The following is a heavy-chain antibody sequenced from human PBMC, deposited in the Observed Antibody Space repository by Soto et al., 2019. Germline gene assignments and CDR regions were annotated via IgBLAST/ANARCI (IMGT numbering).Heavy chain of an antibody. D-gene: IGHD2-2*01. V-gene: IGHV3-23*01. CDR3: AKAPSRGPSTFDS. J-gene: IGHJ4*02. CDR1: GVTFSSYA. CDR2: ISGSGDKT. Sequence: GGSLRLSCVVSGVTFSSYAMSWVRQAPGKGLEWVSGISGSGDKTNYADSVKGRFTISRDNSKNTLYLQMNSLRVDDTAVYHCAKAPSRGPSTFDSWGQGTLVTVSS.